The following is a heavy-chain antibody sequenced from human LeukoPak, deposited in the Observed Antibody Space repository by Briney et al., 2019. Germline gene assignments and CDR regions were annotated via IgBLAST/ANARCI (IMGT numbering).Heavy chain of an antibody. CDR2: ISSTSSTI. V-gene: IGHV3-48*01. CDR3: VRDFTVTSADY. J-gene: IGHJ4*02. Sequence: RSGGSLRLSCAASGFTFSTYSMNWVRQAPGKGLEWVSYISSTSSTIHYAASVKGRFAISRDNAKNSLYLQMNSLRAEDTAVYYCVRDFTVTSADYWGQGTLVTVSS. D-gene: IGHD4-17*01. CDR1: GFTFSTYS.